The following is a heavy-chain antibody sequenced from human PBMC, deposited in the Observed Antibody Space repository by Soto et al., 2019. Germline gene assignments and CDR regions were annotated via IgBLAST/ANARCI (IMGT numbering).Heavy chain of an antibody. Sequence: QVQLVQSGAEVKKPGSSVKVSCKASGGTFSSYTISWVRQAPGQGLEWMGRIIPILGIANYAQKFQGRVTITADKATSTAYMELSSLRSEDTAVYYCASLDDFWSGPHYYYYYMDVSGKGTTVTVS. V-gene: IGHV1-69*02. J-gene: IGHJ6*03. CDR2: IIPILGIA. CDR3: ASLDDFWSGPHYYYYYMDV. CDR1: GGTFSSYT. D-gene: IGHD3-3*01.